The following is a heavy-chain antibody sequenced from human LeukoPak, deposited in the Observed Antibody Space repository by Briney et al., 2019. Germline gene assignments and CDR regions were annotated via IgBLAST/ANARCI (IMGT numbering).Heavy chain of an antibody. J-gene: IGHJ6*03. CDR2: ISTNSAFI. CDR3: ARGVSSGWYESLDYYYYMDV. D-gene: IGHD6-19*01. Sequence: KPGGSLRLSCTASGFTFINYSMNWVRQAPGKGLEWVSSISTNSAFIYYADSVRGRFTISRDNAKNSLYLQMNSLRAEDTAVYYCARGVSSGWYESLDYYYYMDVWGKGTTVTISS. CDR1: GFTFINYS. V-gene: IGHV3-21*01.